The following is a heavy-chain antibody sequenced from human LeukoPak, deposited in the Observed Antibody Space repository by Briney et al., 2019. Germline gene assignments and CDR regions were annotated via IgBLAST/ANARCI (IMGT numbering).Heavy chain of an antibody. CDR3: ARDIAVAGTTRGNWFDP. J-gene: IGHJ5*02. Sequence: GASVKVSCKASGYTFTSYGISWVRQAPGQGLEWMGWISAYNGNTNYAQKLQGRVTMTTDTSTSTAYMELRSLRSDDTAVYYCARDIAVAGTTRGNWFDPWGQGTLVTVSS. V-gene: IGHV1-18*01. CDR1: GYTFTSYG. D-gene: IGHD6-19*01. CDR2: ISAYNGNT.